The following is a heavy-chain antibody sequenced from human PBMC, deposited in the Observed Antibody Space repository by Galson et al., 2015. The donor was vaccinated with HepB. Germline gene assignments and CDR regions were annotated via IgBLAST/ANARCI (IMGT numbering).Heavy chain of an antibody. CDR2: ISYSGDT. Sequence: ETLSLTCTVSGGSISTYYWSWIRQFPGKGLEWIGYISYSGDTKYNPSLRSRVTISLDTSKNQFSLRLNSVTAADTAVYYCVSAPNSYYFDDWGQGTLVTVSS. CDR1: GGSISTYY. J-gene: IGHJ4*02. D-gene: IGHD1-1*01. V-gene: IGHV4-59*01. CDR3: VSAPNSYYFDD.